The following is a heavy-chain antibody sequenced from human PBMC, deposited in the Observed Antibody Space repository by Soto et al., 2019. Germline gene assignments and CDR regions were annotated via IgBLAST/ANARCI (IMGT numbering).Heavy chain of an antibody. CDR1: GYTFIDYY. V-gene: IGHV1-2*02. D-gene: IGHD6-19*01. Sequence: QVQLVQSGAEVKKPGASVKVSCEASGYTFIDYYMHWVRQAPGQGFEWMGRISPKSGGTNYAQKFQGRVTMTWDTSLNTAYMQLSSLMSEDMAVYYCARPPGYISDWYYFDLWGQGTLVTVSS. J-gene: IGHJ4*02. CDR3: ARPPGYISDWYYFDL. CDR2: ISPKSGGT.